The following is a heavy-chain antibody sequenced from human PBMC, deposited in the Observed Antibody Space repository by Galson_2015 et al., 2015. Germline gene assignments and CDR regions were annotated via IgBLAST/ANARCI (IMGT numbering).Heavy chain of an antibody. J-gene: IGHJ1*01. Sequence: SLRLSCAASGFTFGSYAMTWVRQAPGKGLEWVSSINDEAGNKYYADSVRGRFSISRDNSKNTLYLQMDSLRAEHTAVYYCSKILVDRRVCIGSFQLWGQGTRDTISS. D-gene: IGHD5/OR15-5a*01. CDR1: GFTFGSYA. V-gene: IGHV3-23*01. CDR2: INDEAGNK. CDR3: SKILVDRRVCIGSFQL.